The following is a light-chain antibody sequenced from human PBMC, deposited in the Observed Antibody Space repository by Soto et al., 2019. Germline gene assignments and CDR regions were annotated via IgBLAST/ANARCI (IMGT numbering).Light chain of an antibody. V-gene: IGLV1-40*01. CDR3: QASDSRLSGSDV. CDR1: SSNIGAGYH. J-gene: IGLJ1*01. Sequence: QSALTQPPPVSGSPGPSVTISCTGISSNIGAGYHVHWYQQLPGAAPKLLLFGDSNRPSGVPDRFSASKSGTSASLAIPGLQADDEADYYCQASDSRLSGSDVFGTGTKVTVL. CDR2: GDS.